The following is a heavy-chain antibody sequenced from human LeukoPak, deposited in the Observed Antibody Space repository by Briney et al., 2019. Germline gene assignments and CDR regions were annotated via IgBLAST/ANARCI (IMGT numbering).Heavy chain of an antibody. V-gene: IGHV4-39*07. Sequence: SETLSLTCTVSGGSISTSSYYWGWIRQPPGKGLEWIGTIYYNGATQYNPSLKSRVTISVDTSKNQFSLKLSSVTAADTAVYYCARDKVGAFDYWGQGTLVTVSS. CDR3: ARDKVGAFDY. CDR1: GGSISTSSYY. CDR2: IYYNGAT. D-gene: IGHD1-26*01. J-gene: IGHJ4*02.